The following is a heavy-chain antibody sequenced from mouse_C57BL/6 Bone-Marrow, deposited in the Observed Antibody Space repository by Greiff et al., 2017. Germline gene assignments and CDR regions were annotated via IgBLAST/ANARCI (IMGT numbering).Heavy chain of an antibody. Sequence: EVQGVESGGGLVKPGGSLKLSCAASGFTFSSYAMSWVRQTPEKRLEWVATISDGGSYTYYPDNVKGRFTISRDNAKNNLYRQMSQLKSEDTGMDYYASDGGNYYWYFDVWGKGTTVTVSS. CDR2: ISDGGSYT. CDR3: ASDGGNYYWYFDV. D-gene: IGHD2-1*01. V-gene: IGHV5-4*01. J-gene: IGHJ1*03. CDR1: GFTFSSYA.